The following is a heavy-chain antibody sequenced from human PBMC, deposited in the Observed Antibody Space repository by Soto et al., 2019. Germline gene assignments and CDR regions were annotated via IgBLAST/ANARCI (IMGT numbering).Heavy chain of an antibody. D-gene: IGHD4-17*01. CDR2: VLQTGSST. J-gene: IGHJ4*02. Sequence: EVRLLESGGGLVQPGGSLRLSCEASGFTFSTYTMNWVRKAPGKGLEWVSAVLQTGSSTFYADSVKGRFTISRDNSQNTLYLQMNNLRAEDTAVYYCAKDFTPDGYWDFDYWGQGTLVTVSS. V-gene: IGHV3-23*01. CDR1: GFTFSTYT. CDR3: AKDFTPDGYWDFDY.